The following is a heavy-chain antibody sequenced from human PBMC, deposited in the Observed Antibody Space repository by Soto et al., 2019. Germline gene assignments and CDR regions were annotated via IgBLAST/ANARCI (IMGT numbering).Heavy chain of an antibody. D-gene: IGHD1-26*01. CDR2: SKSKVDGGTT. CDR1: GFTFINAW. Sequence: EVQVVESGGGLVKPGGSLRLSCTASGFTFINAWVSWVRQAPGKGLEWIGRSKSKVDGGTTDFAAPVRGRFTISRDDSKNTLVLQMNSLKTEDTAMYYCTTDGGVGPGPIFDYWGHGTLVTVSA. V-gene: IGHV3-15*01. CDR3: TTDGGVGPGPIFDY. J-gene: IGHJ4*01.